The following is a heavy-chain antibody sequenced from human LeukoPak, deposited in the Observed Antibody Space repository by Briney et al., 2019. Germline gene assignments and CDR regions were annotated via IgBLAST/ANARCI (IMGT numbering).Heavy chain of an antibody. CDR2: VHSSGGVI. CDR1: GYTFTSDY. V-gene: IGHV1-46*01. Sequence: ASVKVSCKASGYTFTSDYMNWVRQAPGQGLEWMGIVHSSGGVIKYAQEFQDRLTVTRDTSTSTIYMELSSLRAEDTAVYYCARSYRRMVFEDWGQGTLVTVSS. D-gene: IGHD1-26*01. CDR3: ARSYRRMVFED. J-gene: IGHJ4*02.